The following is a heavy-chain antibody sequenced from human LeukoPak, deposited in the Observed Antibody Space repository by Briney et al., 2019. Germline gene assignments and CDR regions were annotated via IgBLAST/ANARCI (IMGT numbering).Heavy chain of an antibody. D-gene: IGHD6-13*01. Sequence: PSETLSLTCTVSGGSISSYYWSWIRQPPGKRLEWIGHIYYSGSTNYNPSLKSRVTISVDTSKNQFSLKLRSVTAADTAVYYCARGGAEYSSSWFAYWGQGTLVTVSS. J-gene: IGHJ4*02. CDR1: GGSISSYY. CDR3: ARGGAEYSSSWFAY. CDR2: IYYSGST. V-gene: IGHV4-59*01.